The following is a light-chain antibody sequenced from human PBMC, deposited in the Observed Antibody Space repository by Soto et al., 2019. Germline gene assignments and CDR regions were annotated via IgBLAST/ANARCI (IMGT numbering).Light chain of an antibody. Sequence: EIVMTQSSATLSVSPGEGATLSCRASHGIGTALAWYQQKPGQTPRLLIYGASTRATGTPARFSGSGSGTEFTLTISSLQSEDFAVYYCQQYNSWPPYTFGQGTKLEIK. J-gene: IGKJ2*01. CDR2: GAS. CDR1: HGIGTA. V-gene: IGKV3-15*01. CDR3: QQYNSWPPYT.